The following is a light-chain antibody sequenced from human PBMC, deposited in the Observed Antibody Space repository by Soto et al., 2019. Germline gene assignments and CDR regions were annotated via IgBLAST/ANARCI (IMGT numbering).Light chain of an antibody. V-gene: IGKV3-20*01. J-gene: IGKJ4*01. CDR3: RQYGRSLGFA. Sequence: EIVMTQSPATLSVSPGETTRLSCSASQSINSDVAWYQQRVGQTPRLLIYGASSRATGIPDRFSGSGSGTEFTLPISRLEPEDFAAYYCRQYGRSLGFAFGGGTKVDIK. CDR1: QSINSD. CDR2: GAS.